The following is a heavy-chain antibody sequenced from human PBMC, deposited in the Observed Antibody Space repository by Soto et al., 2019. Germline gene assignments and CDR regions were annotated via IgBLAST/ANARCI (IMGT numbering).Heavy chain of an antibody. Sequence: PGGALRLSCAASDFTFNNAWMNLVRQAPGEGLEWVGRIKSSNDGGTADYAAPVKGRFTISRDDSKTTLYLQMNSLKTEDTAVYFCTTDRMIAFGGVNVIRGGYWGQGTLVTVSS. CDR2: IKSSNDGGTA. J-gene: IGHJ4*02. D-gene: IGHD3-16*02. CDR3: TTDRMIAFGGVNVIRGGY. CDR1: DFTFNNAW. V-gene: IGHV3-15*07.